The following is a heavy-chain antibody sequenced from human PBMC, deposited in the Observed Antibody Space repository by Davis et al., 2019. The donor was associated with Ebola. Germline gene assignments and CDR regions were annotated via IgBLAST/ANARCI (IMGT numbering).Heavy chain of an antibody. CDR1: GGSNSSYY. CDR3: ARDGKYCSSTSCYRYYGMDV. V-gene: IGHV4-59*12. D-gene: IGHD2-2*01. CDR2: IYHSGST. J-gene: IGHJ6*02. Sequence: MPGGSLRLSCTVSGGSNSSYYWSWIRQPPGKGLEWIGEIYHSGSTNYNPSLKSRVTISVDKSKNQFSLKLSSVTAADTAVYYCARDGKYCSSTSCYRYYGMDVWGQGTTVTVSS.